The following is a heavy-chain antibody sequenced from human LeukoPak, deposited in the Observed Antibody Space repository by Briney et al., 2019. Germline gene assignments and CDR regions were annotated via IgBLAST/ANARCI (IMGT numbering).Heavy chain of an antibody. V-gene: IGHV3-23*01. Sequence: GGSLRLSCAASGFTFSSYAMSWVRQGPGKRLEWVSAISGSGGSTYYADSVKGRFTISRDNSKNTLYLQMNSMRAEDTAVYYCAKETGTLKNFYDSSGIDYWGQGTLVTVSS. D-gene: IGHD3-22*01. CDR2: ISGSGGST. J-gene: IGHJ4*02. CDR1: GFTFSSYA. CDR3: AKETGTLKNFYDSSGIDY.